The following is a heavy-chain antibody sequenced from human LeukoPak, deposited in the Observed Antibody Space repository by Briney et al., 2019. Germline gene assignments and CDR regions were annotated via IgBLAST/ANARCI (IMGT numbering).Heavy chain of an antibody. J-gene: IGHJ4*02. D-gene: IGHD3-9*01. CDR2: IYYSGST. Sequence: SETLSLTCTVSGGSISSGGYYWSWIRQHPGKGLEWIGYIYYSGSTYYNPSLKSRVTISVDTSKNQFSLKLSSVTAADTAVYYCARESAFDWYYFDYWGQGTLVTVSS. CDR3: ARESAFDWYYFDY. V-gene: IGHV4-31*03. CDR1: GGSISSGGYY.